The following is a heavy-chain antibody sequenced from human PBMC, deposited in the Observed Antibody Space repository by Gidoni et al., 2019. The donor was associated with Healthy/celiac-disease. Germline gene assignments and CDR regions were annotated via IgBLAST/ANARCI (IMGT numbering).Heavy chain of an antibody. CDR1: GGSISSYY. J-gene: IGHJ6*02. CDR2: IYYSGST. CDR3: ARFAAAMSYYYGMDV. Sequence: QVQLQESGPGLVKPSETLSLTCTVSGGSISSYYWSWIRQPPGKGLEWIGYIYYSGSTNYNPSLKSRVTISVDTSKNQFSLKLSSVTAADTAVYYCARFAAAMSYYYGMDVWGQGTTVTVSS. D-gene: IGHD2-2*01. V-gene: IGHV4-59*01.